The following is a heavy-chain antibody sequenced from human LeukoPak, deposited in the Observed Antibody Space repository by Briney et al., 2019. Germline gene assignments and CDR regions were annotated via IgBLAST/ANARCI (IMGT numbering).Heavy chain of an antibody. CDR3: AKELHEVYYYGTDV. D-gene: IGHD2-21*02. J-gene: IGHJ6*02. CDR1: GFIFSNYA. V-gene: IGHV3-23*01. CDR2: IGDNSVIT. Sequence: EGSLTLSCVGSGFIFSNYAMNWVRQAPGKGLEWVAFIGDNSVITYYADSVRGRFTISRDNSKNTLFLLMNSLRAEDTAIYYCAKELHEVYYYGTDVWGQGTTVSVSS.